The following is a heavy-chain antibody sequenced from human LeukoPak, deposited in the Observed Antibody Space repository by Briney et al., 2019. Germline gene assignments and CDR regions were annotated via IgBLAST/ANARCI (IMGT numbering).Heavy chain of an antibody. CDR1: GGTFSSYA. D-gene: IGHD1-26*01. J-gene: IGHJ4*02. V-gene: IGHV1-69*06. Sequence: SVKVSCKASGGTFSSYAISWVRQAPGQGLEWMGGIIPIFGTAIYAQKFQGRVTMTEDTSTDTAYMELSSLSSEDTAVYYCATRPPGSLTWDWDFHYWGRGTLVTVSS. CDR2: IIPIFGTA. CDR3: ATRPPGSLTWDWDFHY.